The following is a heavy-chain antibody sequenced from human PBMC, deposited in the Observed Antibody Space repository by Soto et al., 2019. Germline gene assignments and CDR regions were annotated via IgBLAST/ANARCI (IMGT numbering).Heavy chain of an antibody. V-gene: IGHV3-30*18. CDR3: AKESVVVITDY. CDR2: ISYDGSNK. CDR1: GFTFSSYG. D-gene: IGHD3-22*01. Sequence: QVQLVESGGGVVQPGRSLRLSCAASGFTFSSYGMHWVRQAPGKGLEWVAVISYDGSNKYYADSVKGRFTISRDNSKNTPYLQMNSLRAEDTAAYYCAKESVVVITDYWGQGTLVTVSS. J-gene: IGHJ4*02.